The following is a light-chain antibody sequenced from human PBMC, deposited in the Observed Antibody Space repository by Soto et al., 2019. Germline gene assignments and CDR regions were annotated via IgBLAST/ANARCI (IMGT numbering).Light chain of an antibody. Sequence: EIVLTQSPGTLSLSPGEGATLSCRASQTVGSNFLAWYQQKPGQAPRLLIYDASIRATGIPDRFSGSGSGTDFTLTIRRLEPEDFAMYSCQQYGYFPYTFGQGTNLEIK. V-gene: IGKV3-20*01. CDR3: QQYGYFPYT. J-gene: IGKJ2*01. CDR2: DAS. CDR1: QTVGSNF.